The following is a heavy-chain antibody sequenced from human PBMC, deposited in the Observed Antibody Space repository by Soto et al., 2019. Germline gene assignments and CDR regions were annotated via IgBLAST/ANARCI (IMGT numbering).Heavy chain of an antibody. CDR3: ARDSVLLWFGESYGMDV. Sequence: EVQLVESGGGLVQPGGSLRLSCAASGFTFSSYWMSWVRQAPGKGLEWVANIKQDGSEKYYVDSVKGRFTISRDNAKNSLYLQMNSLRAEDTAVYYCARDSVLLWFGESYGMDVWGQGTTVTVSS. J-gene: IGHJ6*02. CDR1: GFTFSSYW. CDR2: IKQDGSEK. V-gene: IGHV3-7*03. D-gene: IGHD3-10*01.